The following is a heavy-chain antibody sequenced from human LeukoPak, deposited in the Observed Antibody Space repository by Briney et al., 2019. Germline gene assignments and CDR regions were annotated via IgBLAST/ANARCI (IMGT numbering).Heavy chain of an antibody. CDR3: ARSSRGLGYDFPFDY. D-gene: IGHD3-3*01. CDR2: IYHSGST. J-gene: IGHJ4*02. CDR1: GGSMSTYY. V-gene: IGHV4-59*01. Sequence: SETLSLTCTVSGGSMSTYYWTWIRQSPGKGLEWMGYIYHSGSTKYTPSLESRVTISVDTSKNQFSLKLRSATAADTAVYYCARSSRGLGYDFPFDYWGQGTLVTVSS.